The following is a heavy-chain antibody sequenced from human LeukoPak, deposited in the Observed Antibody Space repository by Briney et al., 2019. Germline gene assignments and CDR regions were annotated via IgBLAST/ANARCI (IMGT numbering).Heavy chain of an antibody. Sequence: PGGSLRLSCAASGFTFSSYSMNWVRQAPGKGLEWVSSISGSSSYIYYADSVKGRFTISRDNAKNSLYLQMNSLRAEDTAVYYCARGSRDGYNYGYWGQGTLVTVSS. CDR3: ARGSRDGYNYGY. V-gene: IGHV3-21*01. CDR2: ISGSSSYI. J-gene: IGHJ4*02. CDR1: GFTFSSYS. D-gene: IGHD5-24*01.